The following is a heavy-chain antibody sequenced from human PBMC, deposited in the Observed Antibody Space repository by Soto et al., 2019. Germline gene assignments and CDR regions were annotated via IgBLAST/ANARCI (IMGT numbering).Heavy chain of an antibody. CDR3: VRGEGGWETY. V-gene: IGHV3-74*01. CDR1: GFTFSSYW. J-gene: IGHJ4*02. CDR2: INSDGRST. Sequence: EVQLMESGGGLVQPGGSLRLSCAASGFTFSSYWIHWVRQAPGQGLMWVSRINSDGRSTTYADSVKGRFTISRDNAKNTLYLQMNSLRAEDTAVYYCVRGEGGWETYWGQGTLVTVSS. D-gene: IGHD6-19*01.